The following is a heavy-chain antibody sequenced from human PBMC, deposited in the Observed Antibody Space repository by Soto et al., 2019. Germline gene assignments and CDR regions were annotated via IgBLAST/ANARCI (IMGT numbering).Heavy chain of an antibody. V-gene: IGHV1-69*13. Sequence: SVKVSCKASGGTFSTFGISWVLQAPGQGLEWMGGIIPFFGTARYSQKFEDRITITADESTNTVYMDLRSLTSEDTAIYYCAKSAPMDAGDKYYYDFWGQGALVTVSS. J-gene: IGHJ4*02. CDR1: GGTFSTFG. CDR3: AKSAPMDAGDKYYYDF. D-gene: IGHD4-17*01. CDR2: IIPFFGTA.